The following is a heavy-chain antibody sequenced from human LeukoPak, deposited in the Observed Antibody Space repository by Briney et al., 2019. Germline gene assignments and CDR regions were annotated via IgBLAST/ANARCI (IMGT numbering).Heavy chain of an antibody. CDR3: ARLISDFVGYFDY. CDR2: IYYSGST. D-gene: IGHD3-3*01. V-gene: IGHV4-31*03. Sequence: SETLSLTCTVSGGSISSGGYYWSWIRQHPGKGLEWIGYIYYSGSTYYNPSLKSRVTISVDTSKNQFSLKLSSVTAADTAVYYCARLISDFVGYFDYWGQGTLVTVSS. CDR1: GGSISSGGYY. J-gene: IGHJ4*02.